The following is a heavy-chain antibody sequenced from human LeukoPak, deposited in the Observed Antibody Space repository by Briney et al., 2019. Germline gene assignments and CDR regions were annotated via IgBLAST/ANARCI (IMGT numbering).Heavy chain of an antibody. CDR2: VSGSGGVT. Sequence: GGSLRLSCAASGFTFSNYAMSWVRQAPGKGLEWVSGVSGSGGVTYHADSVKGRFTISRDNSKNTLHLQMNSLRAEDTAVYYCARAATGWYSPIDYWGQGTLVTVSS. V-gene: IGHV3-23*01. CDR1: GFTFSNYA. D-gene: IGHD6-19*01. J-gene: IGHJ4*02. CDR3: ARAATGWYSPIDY.